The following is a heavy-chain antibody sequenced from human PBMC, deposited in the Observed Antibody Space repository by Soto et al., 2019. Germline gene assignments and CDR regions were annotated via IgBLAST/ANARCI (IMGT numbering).Heavy chain of an antibody. CDR2: ISYDGSNK. CDR1: GFTFSSYA. CDR3: ARDPPSFRSLMVPDY. J-gene: IGHJ4*02. D-gene: IGHD3-10*01. Sequence: QVQLVESGGGVVQPGRSLRLSCAASGFTFSSYAMQWVRQAPGKGLEWVAVISYDGSNKYYADSVKGRFTISRDNSKNTLYLQMNSLRAEDTAVYYGARDPPSFRSLMVPDYWGQGTLVTVSS. V-gene: IGHV3-30-3*01.